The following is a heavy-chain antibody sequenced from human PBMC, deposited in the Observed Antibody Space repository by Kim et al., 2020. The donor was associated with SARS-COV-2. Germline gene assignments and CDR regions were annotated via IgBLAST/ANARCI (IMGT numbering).Heavy chain of an antibody. CDR3: ARLTDDHYYYYYMDV. CDR2: IYPGDSDT. D-gene: IGHD1-1*01. CDR1: GYSFTSYW. Sequence: GESLKISCKGSGYSFTSYWIGWVRQMPGKGLEWMGIIYPGDSDTRYSPSFQGQVTISADKSISTAYLQWSSLKASDTAMYYCARLTDDHYYYYYMDVWGKGTTVTVSS. J-gene: IGHJ6*03. V-gene: IGHV5-51*01.